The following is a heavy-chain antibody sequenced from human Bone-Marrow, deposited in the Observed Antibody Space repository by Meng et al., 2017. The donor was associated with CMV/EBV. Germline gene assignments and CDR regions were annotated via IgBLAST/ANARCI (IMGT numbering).Heavy chain of an antibody. CDR1: GGTFSSYA. CDR3: AITREDSSSWLYYYYGMDV. D-gene: IGHD6-13*01. CDR2: IIPIFGTA. Sequence: SVKVSCKASGGTFSSYAISWVRQAPGQGLEWMGGIIPIFGTANYAQKFQGRVTMTRNTSISTAYMELSSLRSEDTAVYYCAITREDSSSWLYYYYGMDVWGQGTTVTVSS. J-gene: IGHJ6*02. V-gene: IGHV1-69*05.